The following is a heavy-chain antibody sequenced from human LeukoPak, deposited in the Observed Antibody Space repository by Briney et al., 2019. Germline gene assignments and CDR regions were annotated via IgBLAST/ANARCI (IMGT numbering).Heavy chain of an antibody. J-gene: IGHJ4*02. V-gene: IGHV3-21*01. CDR3: AKDLAPSRYYYDSSGPFD. Sequence: GGSLRLSCAASGFTFSSYSMNWVRQAPGKGLEWVSSISSSSSYIYYADSVKGRFTISRDNAKNSLYLQMNSLRAEDTAVYYCAKDLAPSRYYYDSSGPFDWGQGTLVTVSS. CDR2: ISSSSSYI. D-gene: IGHD3-22*01. CDR1: GFTFSSYS.